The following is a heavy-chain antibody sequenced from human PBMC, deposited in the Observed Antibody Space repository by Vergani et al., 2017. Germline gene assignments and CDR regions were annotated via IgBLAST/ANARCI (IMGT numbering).Heavy chain of an antibody. CDR2: ISYDGSNK. CDR3: AKDTHGAFDI. CDR1: GFTFSSYG. V-gene: IGHV3-30*18. Sequence: QVQLVESGGGVVQPGRSLRLSCAASGFTFSSYGMHWVRQAPGKGLEWVAVISYDGSNKYYADSVKGRFTISRDNSMNTLYLQMNSLRAEDTAVYYCAKDTHGAFDIWGQGTMVTVSS. J-gene: IGHJ3*02.